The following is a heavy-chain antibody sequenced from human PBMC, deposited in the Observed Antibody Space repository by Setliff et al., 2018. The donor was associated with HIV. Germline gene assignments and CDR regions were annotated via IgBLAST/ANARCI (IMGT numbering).Heavy chain of an antibody. Sequence: PSETLSLTCDVYGGSFSGYYWSWIRQPPGKGLEWIGKINHSGSTNYNPSLKSRVTISVDTSKNQSSLKLGSVTAADTAVYYCARVGYYDTSFDYWGQGTLVTVSS. CDR2: INHSGST. V-gene: IGHV4-34*01. CDR1: GGSFSGYY. D-gene: IGHD3-22*01. J-gene: IGHJ4*02. CDR3: ARVGYYDTSFDY.